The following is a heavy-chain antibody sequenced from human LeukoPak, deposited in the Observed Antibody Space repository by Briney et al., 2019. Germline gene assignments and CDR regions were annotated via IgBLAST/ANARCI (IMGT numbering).Heavy chain of an antibody. CDR2: IKKDGSEK. V-gene: IGHV3-7*01. CDR1: GFTFDDYG. CDR3: ARGHYGMDV. J-gene: IGHJ6*02. Sequence: GGSLRLSCAASGFTFDDYGMNWVRQTPGRGLEWVANIKKDGSEKYHVDSVKGRFTIFRDNAKNSLYLQMNSLRAEDTAVYYCARGHYGMDVWGQGTTVTVSS.